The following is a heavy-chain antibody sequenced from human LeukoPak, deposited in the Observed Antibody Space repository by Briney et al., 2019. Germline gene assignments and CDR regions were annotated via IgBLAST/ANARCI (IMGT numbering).Heavy chain of an antibody. D-gene: IGHD4-17*01. CDR1: GGSISSYY. Sequence: PSETLSLTCTVSGGSISSYYWSWIRQPPGKGLEWIGYIYYSGSTNYNPSLKSRVTISVDTSKNQFSLNLISVTAADTAVYYCASLTVTTSGGYWGQGTLVTVSS. J-gene: IGHJ4*02. CDR2: IYYSGST. CDR3: ASLTVTTSGGY. V-gene: IGHV4-59*12.